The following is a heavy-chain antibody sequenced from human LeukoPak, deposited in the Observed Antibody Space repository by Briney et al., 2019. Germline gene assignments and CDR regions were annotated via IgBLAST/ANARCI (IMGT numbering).Heavy chain of an antibody. J-gene: IGHJ4*02. CDR3: ARIDGGHHLSPFDY. CDR1: GGSFSSSSYY. V-gene: IGHV4-39*01. D-gene: IGHD4-23*01. CDR2: FYYSGST. Sequence: SETLSLTCTVSGGSFSSSSYYWGWIRQPPGKGLEWIGSFYYSGSTYYNPSLKSRVTISVDTSKNQFSLKLGSVTAADTAIYYCARIDGGHHLSPFDYWGQGTLVTVSS.